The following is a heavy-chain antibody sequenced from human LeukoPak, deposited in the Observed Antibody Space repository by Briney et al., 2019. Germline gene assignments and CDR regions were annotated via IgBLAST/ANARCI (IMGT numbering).Heavy chain of an antibody. CDR1: GFTFSNYA. CDR2: ISGSGVST. V-gene: IGHV3-23*01. D-gene: IGHD4-17*01. CDR3: AKNLYDYGIFQH. Sequence: GGSLRLSRAASGFTFSNYAMSWVRQAPGKGLEWVTHISGSGVSTSYADSVKGRFTISRDKSKNTVYLQMNSLRAEDTAIYYCAKNLYDYGIFQHWGPGTLVTVSS. J-gene: IGHJ1*01.